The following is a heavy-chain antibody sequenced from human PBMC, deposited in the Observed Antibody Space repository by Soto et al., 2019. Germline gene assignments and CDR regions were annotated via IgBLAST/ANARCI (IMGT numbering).Heavy chain of an antibody. CDR3: AKGDWDYIAGHFDY. J-gene: IGHJ4*02. CDR1: GFTFSSCA. Sequence: EVQLLESGGGLVQPGGSLRLSCAASGFTFSSCAMSWVRQAPGKGLEWVSAISGSVGNTHYADSVKGRFSISRDNSKKTLYLQMNGLRAEDTAVYYCAKGDWDYIAGHFDYWGQGTLVTVSS. CDR2: ISGSVGNT. D-gene: IGHD1-7*01. V-gene: IGHV3-23*01.